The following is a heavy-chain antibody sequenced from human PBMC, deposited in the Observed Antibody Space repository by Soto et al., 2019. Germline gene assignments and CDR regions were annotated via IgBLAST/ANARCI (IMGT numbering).Heavy chain of an antibody. D-gene: IGHD3-3*01. CDR2: IIPIFGTA. CDR3: ASVSNPSYDVWSAYDY. CDR1: GGTFSSYA. J-gene: IGHJ4*02. Sequence: QVQLVQSGAEVKKPGSSVKVSCKASGGTFSSYAISWVRQAPGQGLEWMGGIIPIFGTANYAQKFQGRVTVSSDESMSTAYIELSSLGSEDTAVYYCASVSNPSYDVWSAYDYWSQGTLVTVSS. V-gene: IGHV1-69*01.